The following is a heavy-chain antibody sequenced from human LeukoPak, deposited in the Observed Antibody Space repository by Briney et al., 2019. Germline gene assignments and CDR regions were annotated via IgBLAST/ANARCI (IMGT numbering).Heavy chain of an antibody. CDR3: AKGGDLSYWYFDL. J-gene: IGHJ2*01. Sequence: ASVKVSCKASGGTFSSYAMSWVRQVPGEGLEWVSDVSGTGGTTYYADSVMGRFTSSRDNSKNTLYLQMNSLRAEDTAIYYCAKGGDLSYWYFDLWGRGTLVTVSS. V-gene: IGHV3-23*01. CDR1: GGTFSSYA. D-gene: IGHD2-21*02. CDR2: VSGTGGTT.